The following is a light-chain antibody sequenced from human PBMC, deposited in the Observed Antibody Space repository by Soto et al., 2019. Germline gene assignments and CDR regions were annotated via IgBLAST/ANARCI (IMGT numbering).Light chain of an antibody. CDR2: GAS. Sequence: DIQMTQSPSSLSASVGDRVTITCRASQGIRNSLVWYQQKPGKAPNLLIYGASTLQSGVPSRFSGSGSGTDFTLTISGLQPEDVATYFCQKYDGVPPLTFGGGTKVEL. CDR1: QGIRNS. J-gene: IGKJ4*01. CDR3: QKYDGVPPLT. V-gene: IGKV1-27*01.